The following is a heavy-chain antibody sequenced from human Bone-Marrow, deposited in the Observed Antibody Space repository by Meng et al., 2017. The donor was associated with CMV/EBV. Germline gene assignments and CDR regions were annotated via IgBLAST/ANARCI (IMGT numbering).Heavy chain of an antibody. D-gene: IGHD1-26*01. V-gene: IGHV1-2*02. Sequence: ASVKVSCKASGYTFTNYGITWVRQAPGQGLEWMGWINPNSGGTNYAQKFQGRVTMTRDTSISTAYMELSRLRSDDTAVYYCARMVGATYYFDYWGQGTLVTVSS. CDR1: GYTFTNYG. J-gene: IGHJ4*02. CDR2: INPNSGGT. CDR3: ARMVGATYYFDY.